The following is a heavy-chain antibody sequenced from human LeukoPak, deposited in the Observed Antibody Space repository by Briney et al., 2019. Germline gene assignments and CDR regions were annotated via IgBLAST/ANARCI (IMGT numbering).Heavy chain of an antibody. J-gene: IGHJ6*03. Sequence: GRSLRLSCAASGFTSSSYGMHWVRQAPGKGLEWVAVIWYDGSNKYYADSVKGRFTTSRDNSKNTLYLQMNSLRAEDTAVYYCARQKWFGELFAYYMDVWGKGTTVTVSS. CDR3: ARQKWFGELFAYYMDV. CDR2: IWYDGSNK. D-gene: IGHD3-10*01. CDR1: GFTSSSYG. V-gene: IGHV3-33*01.